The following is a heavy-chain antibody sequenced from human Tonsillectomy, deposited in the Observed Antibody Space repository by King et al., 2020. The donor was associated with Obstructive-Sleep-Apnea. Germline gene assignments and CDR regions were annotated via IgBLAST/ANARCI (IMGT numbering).Heavy chain of an antibody. CDR2: INWNGGST. Sequence: VQLVESGGGVVRPGGSLRLSCAASGFTFDDYGMSWVRQAPGKGLEWVSGINWNGGSTGYADSVKGRFTISRDNAKNSLYLQMNSLSAEDTALYHCARDSTYYYGSGSHYYYYGMDVWGQGTTVTVSS. CDR1: GFTFDDYG. CDR3: ARDSTYYYGSGSHYYYYGMDV. D-gene: IGHD3-10*01. J-gene: IGHJ6*02. V-gene: IGHV3-20*01.